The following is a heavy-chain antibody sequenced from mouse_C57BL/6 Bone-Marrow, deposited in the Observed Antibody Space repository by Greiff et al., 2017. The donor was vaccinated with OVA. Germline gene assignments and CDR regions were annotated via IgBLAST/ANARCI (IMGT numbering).Heavy chain of an antibody. V-gene: IGHV1-82*01. D-gene: IGHD2-4*01. Sequence: VQRVESGPELVKPGASVKISCKASGYAFSSSWMNWVKQRPGKGLEWIGRLYPGDGDTNYNGKFKGKATLTADKSSSTAYMQLSSLTSEDSAVYFCAREGYDYDYYAMDYWGQGTSVTVSS. CDR3: AREGYDYDYYAMDY. CDR2: LYPGDGDT. CDR1: GYAFSSSW. J-gene: IGHJ4*01.